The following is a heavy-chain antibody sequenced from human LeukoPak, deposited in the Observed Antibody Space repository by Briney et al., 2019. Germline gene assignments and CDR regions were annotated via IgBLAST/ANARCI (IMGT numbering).Heavy chain of an antibody. D-gene: IGHD3-3*01. CDR1: GGSMNNYY. Sequence: SETLSLTCSVSGGSMNNYYWTWIRQPPGKGLEWIGYIYYSGSTNYNPSLRSRVTISVDTSKNQFSLKLNSVSAADTAVYYCARVPRAFAIDNWGQGTLVTVSS. CDR2: IYYSGST. CDR3: ARVPRAFAIDN. V-gene: IGHV4-59*01. J-gene: IGHJ4*02.